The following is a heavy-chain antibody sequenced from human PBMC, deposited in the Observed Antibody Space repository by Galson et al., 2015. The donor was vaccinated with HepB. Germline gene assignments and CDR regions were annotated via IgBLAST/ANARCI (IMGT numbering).Heavy chain of an antibody. J-gene: IGHJ4*02. CDR1: GYTFTSYD. V-gene: IGHV1-8*01. Sequence: SCKASGYTFTSYDINWVRQATGQGLEWMGWMNPNSGNTGYAQKFQGRVTMTRNTSISTAYMELSSLRSEDTAVYYCSIYYYDSSGLGGLDYWGQGTLVTVSS. CDR2: MNPNSGNT. D-gene: IGHD3-22*01. CDR3: SIYYYDSSGLGGLDY.